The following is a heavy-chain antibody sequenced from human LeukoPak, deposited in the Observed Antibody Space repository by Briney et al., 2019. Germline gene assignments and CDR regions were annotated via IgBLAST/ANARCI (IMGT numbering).Heavy chain of an antibody. CDR2: IRSDGVEK. J-gene: IGHJ4*02. V-gene: IGHV3-7*03. CDR3: AREFTSYGNTDY. Sequence: GGSLRLSCTAAGFSLSMYWMSWVRQAPGKGLEWVANIRSDGVEKYYVDSVRGRFTISTDTAKNTLYLQMNSLRADDTAVYYCAREFTSYGNTDYWGQGTLVTVSS. CDR1: GFSLSMYW. D-gene: IGHD1-14*01.